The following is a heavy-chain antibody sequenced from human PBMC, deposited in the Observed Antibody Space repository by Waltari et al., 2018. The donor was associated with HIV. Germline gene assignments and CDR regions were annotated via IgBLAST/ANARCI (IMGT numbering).Heavy chain of an antibody. V-gene: IGHV3-23*01. D-gene: IGHD3-10*01. CDR2: IRGGGET. CDR1: GFLFSDFP. J-gene: IGHJ3*01. CDR3: VKDSGRAADVFDL. Sequence: QLLEYGGGSVEPGGSLRLSCAASGFLFSDFPMDWVRQAPGKGLEWVSAIRGGGETFYADSVKGRFTISRDNSKNTLYLQMNSLRADDAAVYYCVKDSGRAADVFDLWGQGTMVTVSS.